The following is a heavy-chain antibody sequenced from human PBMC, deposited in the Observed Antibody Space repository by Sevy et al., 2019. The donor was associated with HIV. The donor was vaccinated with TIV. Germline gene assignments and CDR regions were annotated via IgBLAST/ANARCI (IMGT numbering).Heavy chain of an antibody. CDR2: ISYDGSNK. CDR3: ARVYSRYYSGGSCYLFQH. D-gene: IGHD2-15*01. CDR1: GFTFSSYA. V-gene: IGHV3-30-3*01. Sequence: GGSLRLSCAASGFTFSSYAMHWVLQAPGKGLEWVAVISYDGSNKYYADSVKGRFTITRDNSKNTLYLQMNSLRAEDTAVYYCARVYSRYYSGGSCYLFQHWGQGTLVTVSS. J-gene: IGHJ1*01.